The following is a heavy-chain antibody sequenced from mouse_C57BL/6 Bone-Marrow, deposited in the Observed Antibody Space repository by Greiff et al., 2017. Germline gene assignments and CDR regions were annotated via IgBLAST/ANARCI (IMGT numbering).Heavy chain of an antibody. CDR1: GYAFSSSW. D-gene: IGHD5-1-1*01. CDR2: IYPGDGDT. V-gene: IGHV1-82*01. J-gene: IGHJ3*01. CDR3: AREEIPFAY. Sequence: VQRVESGPELVKPGASVKISCKASGYAFSSSWMNWVKQRPGKGLEWIGRIYPGDGDTNYNGKFKGKATLTADKSSSTAYMQLSSLTSEDSAVYFCAREEIPFAYWGQGTLVTVSA.